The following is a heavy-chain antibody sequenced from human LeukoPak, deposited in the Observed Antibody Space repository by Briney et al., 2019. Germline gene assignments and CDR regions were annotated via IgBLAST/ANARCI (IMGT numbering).Heavy chain of an antibody. CDR2: IYYSGST. CDR1: GDSVSLYY. V-gene: IGHV4-59*02. J-gene: IGHJ4*02. D-gene: IGHD2-15*01. CDR3: ATVGGLYYFDN. Sequence: PSETLSLTCTVSGDSVSLYYWSWLRQRPGKRLEWIGYIYYSGSTNYNPSLKSRVTISVDTSKSQFSLKLSSVTAADTAVYYCATVGGLYYFDNWGQGTLVTVSS.